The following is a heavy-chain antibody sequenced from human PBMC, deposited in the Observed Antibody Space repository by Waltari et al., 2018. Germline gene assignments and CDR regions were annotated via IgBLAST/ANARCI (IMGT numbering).Heavy chain of an antibody. D-gene: IGHD1-1*01. CDR1: GFPISRFW. Sequence: EAQLVQSGGGLVQPGGSLTLSCSAPGFPISRFWMTWTRQAPGQGLQWVAHIGPDGSDKYYVDSVKGRFTISRDNAENSLLLQMSSLRVEDTALYYCVGWNDPINSWGQGTLVAVSS. V-gene: IGHV3-7*01. CDR2: IGPDGSDK. J-gene: IGHJ4*02. CDR3: VGWNDPINS.